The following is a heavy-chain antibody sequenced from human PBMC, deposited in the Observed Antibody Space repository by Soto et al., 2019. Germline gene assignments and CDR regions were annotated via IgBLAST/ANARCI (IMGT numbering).Heavy chain of an antibody. CDR2: IYPSDSDT. CDR1: GYNFAGYW. Sequence: GESLKISCNGSGYNFAGYWIAWVRQMPGKGLELMGIIYPSDSDTRYRPSFQGQVTISADKSISSAYLQWSSLRASDTAMYYCARGGVSTRTFDYWGQGTPVTVCS. CDR3: ARGGVSTRTFDY. V-gene: IGHV5-51*01. D-gene: IGHD3-3*01. J-gene: IGHJ4*02.